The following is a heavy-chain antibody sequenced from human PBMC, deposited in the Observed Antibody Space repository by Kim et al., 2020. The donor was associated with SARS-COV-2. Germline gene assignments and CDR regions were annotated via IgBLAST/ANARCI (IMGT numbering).Heavy chain of an antibody. Sequence: ASVKVSCKASGYTFTSYGISWVRQAPGQGLEWMGWISAYNGNTNYAQKLQGRVTMTTDTSTSTAYMELRSLRSDDTAVYYCARDVSSWFLQLYYYGMDVWGQGTTVTVSS. CDR3: ARDVSSWFLQLYYYGMDV. CDR2: ISAYNGNT. V-gene: IGHV1-18*04. J-gene: IGHJ6*02. CDR1: GYTFTSYG. D-gene: IGHD6-13*01.